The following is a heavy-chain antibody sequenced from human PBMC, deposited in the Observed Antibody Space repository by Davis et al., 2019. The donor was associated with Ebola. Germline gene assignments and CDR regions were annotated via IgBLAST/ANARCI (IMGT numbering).Heavy chain of an antibody. CDR1: GYTFTGYY. J-gene: IGHJ4*02. V-gene: IGHV1-46*01. Sequence: ASVKVSCKASGYTFTGYYMHWVRQAPGQGLEWMGIINPSGGSTSYAQKFQGRVTMTRDTSTSTVYMELSSLRSEDTAVYYCARGLTEIISSGYYGYWGQGTLVTVSS. CDR2: INPSGGST. D-gene: IGHD3-22*01. CDR3: ARGLTEIISSGYYGY.